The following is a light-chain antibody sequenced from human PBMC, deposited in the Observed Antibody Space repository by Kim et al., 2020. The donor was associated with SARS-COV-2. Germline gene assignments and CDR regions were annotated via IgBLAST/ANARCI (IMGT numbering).Light chain of an antibody. V-gene: IGLV3-19*01. CDR3: NSRDSSGNHVI. CDR1: SLRNYY. Sequence: SSELTQDPAVSVALGQTVRITCQGDSLRNYYASWYQQKPGQAPVVVIYGKNNRPSGIPDQFSGSSSRNTASLTITGAQAEDEADYYCNSRDSSGNHVIFGGGTQLTVL. CDR2: GKN. J-gene: IGLJ2*01.